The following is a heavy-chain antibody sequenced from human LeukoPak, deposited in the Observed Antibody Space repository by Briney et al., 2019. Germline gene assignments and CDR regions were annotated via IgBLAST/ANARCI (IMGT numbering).Heavy chain of an antibody. J-gene: IGHJ4*02. CDR1: GGSISPYH. CDR2: IYYSGST. V-gene: IGHV4-59*08. Sequence: SETLSLTCTVSGGSISPYHWGWVRQPPGKGLEWTGYIYYSGSTNYNPSLNRRLTISVDTSKNQFSLRLSSVTAADTAIYYCARAVSGRFDYWGQGTLVTVSS. CDR3: ARAVSGRFDY. D-gene: IGHD6-19*01.